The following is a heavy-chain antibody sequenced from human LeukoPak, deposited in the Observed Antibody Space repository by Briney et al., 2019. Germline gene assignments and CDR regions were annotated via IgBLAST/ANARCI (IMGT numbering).Heavy chain of an antibody. V-gene: IGHV3-66*01. D-gene: IGHD3-22*01. J-gene: IGHJ4*02. Sequence: PGGSLRLSCAASGFTVSSNYMSWVRQAPGKGLEWVSIIYSGGSTYYADSVKGRFTISRDNAKNSLYLQMNSLRAEDTAVYYCARIRSGFYFDSWGQGTLVTVSS. CDR2: IYSGGST. CDR3: ARIRSGFYFDS. CDR1: GFTVSSNY.